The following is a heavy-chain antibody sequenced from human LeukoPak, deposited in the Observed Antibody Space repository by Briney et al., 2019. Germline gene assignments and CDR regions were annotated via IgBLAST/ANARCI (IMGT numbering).Heavy chain of an antibody. V-gene: IGHV4-39*01. CDR3: ARLEGGTWQIDY. D-gene: IGHD1-7*01. Sequence: SETLSLTCTVSGGSISSSSYYWGWIRQPPGKGLEWIGSIYYSGSTYYNPSLKSRVTISVDTSKNQFSLKLSSVTAADTAVYYCARLEGGTWQIDYWGQGTLVTVSS. J-gene: IGHJ4*02. CDR1: GGSISSSSYY. CDR2: IYYSGST.